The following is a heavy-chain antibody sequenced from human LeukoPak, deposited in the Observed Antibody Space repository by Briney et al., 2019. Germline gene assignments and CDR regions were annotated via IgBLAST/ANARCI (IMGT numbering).Heavy chain of an antibody. Sequence: SDTLSLPCTVSGGSISPYYWNWMRQPPAKGLEWIGHNYSNESTNYNPSLKSRVTISLDESSNHFSLELTSVTAADTAVYFCARLHHLSAFWTASYALFDNWGQGTLVTVFS. J-gene: IGHJ4*02. CDR3: ARLHHLSAFWTASYALFDN. V-gene: IGHV4-4*09. CDR1: GGSISPYY. CDR2: NYSNEST. D-gene: IGHD3/OR15-3a*01.